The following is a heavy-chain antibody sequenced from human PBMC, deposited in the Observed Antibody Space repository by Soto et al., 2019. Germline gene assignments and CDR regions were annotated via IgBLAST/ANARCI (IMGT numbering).Heavy chain of an antibody. Sequence: PGGSLRLSCAASGFTFSSYSMNWVRQAPGKGLEWVSYISSSSSTIYYADSVKGRFTISRDNAKNSLYLQMNSLRAEDTAVYYCARTTTDMLYYYGSGAANGYYYMDVWGKGTTVTVSS. CDR1: GFTFSSYS. CDR2: ISSSSSTI. J-gene: IGHJ6*03. D-gene: IGHD3-10*01. V-gene: IGHV3-48*01. CDR3: ARTTTDMLYYYGSGAANGYYYMDV.